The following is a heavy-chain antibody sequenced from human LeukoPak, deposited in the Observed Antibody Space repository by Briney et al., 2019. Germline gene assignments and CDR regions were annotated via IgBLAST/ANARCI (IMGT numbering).Heavy chain of an antibody. V-gene: IGHV5-51*01. CDR1: GYTFDNYW. CDR2: IYPGDSDT. J-gene: IGHJ3*02. Sequence: NPGESLKISCKGLGYTFDNYWIVWVRQMPGKGLVWMGIIYPGDSDTRHSPSFQGQVTISADKSISTAYLQWSSLKASDTAMYYCARHIPYRTVLTSRDADTHAFDIWGQGTMVTVSS. D-gene: IGHD4-11*01. CDR3: ARHIPYRTVLTSRDADTHAFDI.